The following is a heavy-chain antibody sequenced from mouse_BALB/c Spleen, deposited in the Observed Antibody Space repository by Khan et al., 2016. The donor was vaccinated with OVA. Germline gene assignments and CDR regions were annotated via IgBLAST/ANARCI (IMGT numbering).Heavy chain of an antibody. CDR2: IWAGGSK. V-gene: IGHV2-9*02. CDR1: GFSLTSHG. CDR3: AGNRGPGYVGN. Sequence: VQLQESGPGLVAPSQSLSITCTVSGFSLTSHGVHWVRQPPGKGLEWLGVIWAGGSKNNNSPLMSRLSISTDSSKSHVFLKMNSLQTDDTAMEYCAGNRGPGYVGNWGQGTTLTVSS. D-gene: IGHD2-2*01. J-gene: IGHJ2*01.